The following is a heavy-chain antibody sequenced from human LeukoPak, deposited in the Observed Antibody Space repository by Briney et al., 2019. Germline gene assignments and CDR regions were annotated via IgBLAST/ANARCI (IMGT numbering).Heavy chain of an antibody. CDR3: ARQGAGGAAGTYFQH. CDR2: IYYSGST. D-gene: IGHD6-13*01. V-gene: IGHV4-59*08. CDR1: GGSISSYY. J-gene: IGHJ1*01. Sequence: PSETLSLTCTVSGGSISSYYWSWIRQPPGKGLEWIGYIYYSGSTTYNPSLKSRVTISLDTATNQFSLKLSFVTAADTAVYYCARQGAGGAAGTYFQHWGQGTLVAVSS.